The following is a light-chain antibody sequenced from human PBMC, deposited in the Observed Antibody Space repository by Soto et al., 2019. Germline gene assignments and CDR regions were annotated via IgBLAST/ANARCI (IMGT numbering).Light chain of an antibody. CDR2: DAS. J-gene: IGKJ4*01. V-gene: IGKV3-11*01. Sequence: EIVLTQSPATLSLSPGERATLSCRASQSVSRSLAWFQQKPGQAPRLLIYDASNRSTGIPARFSGSGSGTDFTLIINSLEPEDFAVYYCQQRSSWPLTFGGGTKVEIK. CDR3: QQRSSWPLT. CDR1: QSVSRS.